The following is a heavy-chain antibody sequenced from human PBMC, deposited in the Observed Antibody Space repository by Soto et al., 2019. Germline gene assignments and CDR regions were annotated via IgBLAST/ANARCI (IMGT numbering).Heavy chain of an antibody. CDR2: ISAYNGNT. D-gene: IGHD2-2*02. CDR3: ARDHDCSSTSCYTWTYYYYYYGMDV. J-gene: IGHJ6*02. CDR1: GYTFTSYG. Sequence: EASVKVSCKASGYTFTSYGISWVRQAPGQGLEWMGWISAYNGNTNYAQKLQGRVTMTTDTSTSTAYMELRSLRSDDTAVYYCARDHDCSSTSCYTWTYYYYYYGMDVWGQGTTVTVSS. V-gene: IGHV1-18*04.